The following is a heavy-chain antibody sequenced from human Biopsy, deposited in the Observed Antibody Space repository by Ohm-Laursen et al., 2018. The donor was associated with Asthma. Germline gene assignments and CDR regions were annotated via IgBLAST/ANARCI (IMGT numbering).Heavy chain of an antibody. D-gene: IGHD3-10*01. CDR1: GYTFNSAG. V-gene: IGHV1-18*01. CDR2: ISVYNGNT. Sequence: ASVKVSCKTSGYTFNSAGITWVRQAPGQGLEWMGWISVYNGNTKVAQKLQDRVTMITDTSTSTAYMESRSLRSDDTAVYFCARAVDYSHYYGIDVWGQGTTVPVS. J-gene: IGHJ6*02. CDR3: ARAVDYSHYYGIDV.